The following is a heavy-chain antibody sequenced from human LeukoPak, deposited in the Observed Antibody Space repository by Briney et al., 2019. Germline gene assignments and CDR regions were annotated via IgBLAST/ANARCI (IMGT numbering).Heavy chain of an antibody. CDR1: GFTLSSYW. CDR2: IKPDGSKE. Sequence: PGGSLRLSCAASGFTLSSYWMTWVRQAPGKGLEWVAKIKPDGSKEYYVDSVKGRFTISRDNAKNSLYLQMNSLRAEDTAVYYCSTDGGSAWYDNYWGQGTLVTVSS. J-gene: IGHJ4*02. D-gene: IGHD6-19*01. CDR3: STDGGSAWYDNY. V-gene: IGHV3-7*03.